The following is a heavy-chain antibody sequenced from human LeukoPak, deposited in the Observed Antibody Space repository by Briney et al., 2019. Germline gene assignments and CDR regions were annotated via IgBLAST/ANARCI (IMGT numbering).Heavy chain of an antibody. V-gene: IGHV1-2*02. CDR2: INPKSGGT. D-gene: IGHD2-8*01. CDR1: GYTFTDYY. Sequence: ASVKASCKASGYTFTDYYIHWVRQAPGQGLEWMAWINPKSGGTNYAQKFQGRVTMTSDTSMITAYMELSRLRSDDTAIYYCARGVPDYCTNGVCYSIHFDYWGQGTLVTVSS. CDR3: ARGVPDYCTNGVCYSIHFDY. J-gene: IGHJ4*02.